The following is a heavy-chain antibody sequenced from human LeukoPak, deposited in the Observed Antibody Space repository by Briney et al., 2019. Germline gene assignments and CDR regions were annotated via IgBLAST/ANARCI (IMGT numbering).Heavy chain of an antibody. CDR2: IIPILGIA. J-gene: IGHJ5*02. CDR1: GGTFSSYA. V-gene: IGHV1-69*04. Sequence: WASVKVSCKASGGTFSSYAISWVRQAPGQGLEWMGRIIPILGIANYAQKFQGRVTITADKSTSTAYMELSSLRSEDTAVYYCARGDQLLSHDPWGQGTLVTVSS. D-gene: IGHD2-2*01. CDR3: ARGDQLLSHDP.